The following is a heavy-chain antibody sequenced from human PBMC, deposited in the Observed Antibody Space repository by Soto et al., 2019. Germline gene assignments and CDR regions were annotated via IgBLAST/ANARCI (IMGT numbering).Heavy chain of an antibody. D-gene: IGHD3-3*01. Sequence: SETQSLTCAVSGGSIRSSDWWSWVRQPPGKGLEWIGEIYHSGSTNYNPSLKSRVTISVDKSKNQFSLKLSSVTAADTAVYYCNFWSGYYGMDVWGQGTTVTVSS. J-gene: IGHJ6*02. CDR1: GGSIRSSDW. V-gene: IGHV4-4*02. CDR3: NFWSGYYGMDV. CDR2: IYHSGST.